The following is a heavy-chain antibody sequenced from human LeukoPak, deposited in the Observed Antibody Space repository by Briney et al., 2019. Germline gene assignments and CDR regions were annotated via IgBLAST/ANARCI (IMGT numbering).Heavy chain of an antibody. CDR3: AREGYTSGWYRARNFQH. CDR1: GYTFSSYY. V-gene: IGHV1-46*01. J-gene: IGHJ1*01. Sequence: ASVKVSCKASGYTFSSYYMHWVRQAPGQGLEWLGLINPSGDSTNYAQQFQDRVTMTSDTSTSTVYMELNSLRSEDTAVYYCAREGYTSGWYRARNFQHWGQGTLVTVSS. D-gene: IGHD6-19*01. CDR2: INPSGDST.